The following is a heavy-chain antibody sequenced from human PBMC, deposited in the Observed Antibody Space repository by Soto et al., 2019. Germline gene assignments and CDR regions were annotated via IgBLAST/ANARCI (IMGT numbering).Heavy chain of an antibody. CDR3: ARDPDYGDYWGYFFDS. Sequence: ASVKVSCKTSGYTFAAYYIHWIRQAPGQGLEWMGWINPTSGGTVYAQNFQDRVTMTRDASISTAYMELRRLNSDDTAVYYCARDPDYGDYWGYFFDSWGQGTPVTVSS. CDR2: INPTSGGT. D-gene: IGHD4-17*01. CDR1: GYTFAAYY. J-gene: IGHJ4*02. V-gene: IGHV1-2*02.